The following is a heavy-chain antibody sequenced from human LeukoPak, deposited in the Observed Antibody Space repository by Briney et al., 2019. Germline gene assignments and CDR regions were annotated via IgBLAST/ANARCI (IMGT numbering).Heavy chain of an antibody. V-gene: IGHV3-15*01. Sequence: GGSLRLSCAASGFTFSNAWMSWVRQAPGKGLEWVGRIKSKTDGGTTDYAAPVKGRFTISRDDSKNTLYLQMNSLKTEDTAVYYCTTDSQGKVATFDYWGQGTLVTVLS. J-gene: IGHJ4*02. CDR1: GFTFSNAW. D-gene: IGHD2-15*01. CDR2: IKSKTDGGTT. CDR3: TTDSQGKVATFDY.